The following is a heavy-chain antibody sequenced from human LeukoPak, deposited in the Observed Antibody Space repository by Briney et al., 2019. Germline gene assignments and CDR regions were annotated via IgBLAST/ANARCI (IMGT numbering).Heavy chain of an antibody. CDR3: ARGGYDILTGYSY. J-gene: IGHJ4*02. V-gene: IGHV3-7*03. CDR1: GFTLSSYW. D-gene: IGHD3-9*01. CDR2: IKQDGSEK. Sequence: GGSLRLSCAASGFTLSSYWMSWVRQAPGKGLEWVANIKQDGSEKYYVDSVKGRFTISRDNAKNSLYLQMNSLRAEDTAVYYCARGGYDILTGYSYWGQGTLVTVSS.